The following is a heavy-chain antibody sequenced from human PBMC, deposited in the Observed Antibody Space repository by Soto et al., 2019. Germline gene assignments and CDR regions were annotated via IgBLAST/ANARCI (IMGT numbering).Heavy chain of an antibody. CDR1: GYSISSGYY. CDR3: ARLLDYGDYYFDY. D-gene: IGHD4-17*01. J-gene: IGHJ4*02. Sequence: SETLSLTCTVSGYSISSGYYWGWIRQPPGKGLEWIGSIYHSGSTYYNPSLKSRVTISVDRSKNQFSLKLSSVTAADTAVYYCARLLDYGDYYFDYWGQGTLVTVSS. V-gene: IGHV4-38-2*02. CDR2: IYHSGST.